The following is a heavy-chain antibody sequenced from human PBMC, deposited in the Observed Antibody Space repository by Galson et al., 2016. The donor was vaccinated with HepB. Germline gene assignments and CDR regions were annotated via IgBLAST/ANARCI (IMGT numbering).Heavy chain of an antibody. V-gene: IGHV3-15*07. Sequence: SLRLSCAASGFIFSNAWMSCVRQAPGKGLEWVGRIKSKTDGRTTDYAAPAKGRFTISREDSKNTVYLQMNSLKTEDTAVYYCTKPLTYYDFWSGYYTSPYYYYGMDVWGQGTTVTVPS. J-gene: IGHJ6*02. CDR1: GFIFSNAW. CDR2: IKSKTDGRTT. D-gene: IGHD3-3*01. CDR3: TKPLTYYDFWSGYYTSPYYYYGMDV.